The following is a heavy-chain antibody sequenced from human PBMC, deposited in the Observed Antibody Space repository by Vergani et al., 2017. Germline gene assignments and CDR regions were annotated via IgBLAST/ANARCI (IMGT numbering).Heavy chain of an antibody. Sequence: QVQLQQSGPGLVKPSQTLSLTCAISGDSVSSNSAAWNWIRQSPSRGLEWLGRTYYRSKWYNDYAVSVKSRITINPDTSKNQFSLQLNSVTPEDTAVYYCARATYYYDSSGYYPPKGFDPWGQGTLVTVSS. J-gene: IGHJ5*02. V-gene: IGHV6-1*01. CDR3: ARATYYYDSSGYYPPKGFDP. CDR2: TYYRSKWYN. D-gene: IGHD3-22*01. CDR1: GDSVSSNSAA.